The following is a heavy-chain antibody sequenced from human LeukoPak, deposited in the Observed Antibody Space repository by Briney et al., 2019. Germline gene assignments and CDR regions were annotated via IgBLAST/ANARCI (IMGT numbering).Heavy chain of an antibody. D-gene: IGHD3-10*01. CDR3: ARRTKSGYAFDI. CDR2: IYYSGST. V-gene: IGHV4-39*01. CDR1: GGSISSSSYY. J-gene: IGHJ3*02. Sequence: PSETLSLTCTVSGGSISSSSYYWGWIRQPPGKGLEWIGSIYYSGSTYYNPSLKSRVTISVDTSKNQFSLKLSSVTAADTAVYYCARRTKSGYAFDIWGQGTMVTVSS.